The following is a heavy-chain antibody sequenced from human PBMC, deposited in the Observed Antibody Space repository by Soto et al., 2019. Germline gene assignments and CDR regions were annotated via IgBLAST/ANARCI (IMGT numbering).Heavy chain of an antibody. CDR2: IGGGGAT. V-gene: IGHV3-23*01. J-gene: IGHJ4*02. CDR3: AKDRHYPRDYFHY. D-gene: IGHD3-10*01. CDR1: GFTFSTYV. Sequence: EVQLLDSGGGLVQPGGSLRLSCAASGFTFSTYVMSWVRQAPGKGLEWVSSIGGGGATFYADSVKGRFTISRDNSKNTMYLQMNSLRDDDMGIYYCAKDRHYPRDYFHYWGQGTLVTVSS.